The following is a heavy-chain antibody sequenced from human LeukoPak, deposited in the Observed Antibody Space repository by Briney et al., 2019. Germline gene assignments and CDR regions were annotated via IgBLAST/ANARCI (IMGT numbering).Heavy chain of an antibody. CDR1: GYSFTSYW. V-gene: IGHV5-51*01. CDR2: IYPGDSDT. J-gene: IGHJ6*03. D-gene: IGHD6-19*01. CDR3: ARHPVAVAGTGCYYYMDV. Sequence: GESLKISCKGSGYSFTSYWIGWVRQMPGKGLEWMGIIYPGDSDTRYSPSFQGQVTISADKSISTAYLQWSSLKASDTAMYYCARHPVAVAGTGCYYYMDVWGKGTTVTVSS.